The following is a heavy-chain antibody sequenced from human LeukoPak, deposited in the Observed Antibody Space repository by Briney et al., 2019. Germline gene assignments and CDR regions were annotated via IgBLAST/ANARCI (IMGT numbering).Heavy chain of an antibody. D-gene: IGHD4-17*01. CDR1: GFTFSSYG. CDR3: AKTRAGGEYYYYYYMDV. J-gene: IGHJ6*03. Sequence: PGRSLRLSCAASGFTFSSYGMHWVRQAPGKGLEWVSAISGSGGSTYYADSVKGRFTISRDNSKNTLYLQMNSLRAEDTAVYYCAKTRAGGEYYYYYYMDVWGKGTTVTVSS. V-gene: IGHV3-23*01. CDR2: ISGSGGST.